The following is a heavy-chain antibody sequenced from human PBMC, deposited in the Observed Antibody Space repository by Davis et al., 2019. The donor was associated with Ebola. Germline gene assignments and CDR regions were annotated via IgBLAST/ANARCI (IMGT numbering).Heavy chain of an antibody. CDR2: ISPHNGNT. CDR3: ARDIGVAAAGL. CDR1: GYPFTSSG. J-gene: IGHJ4*02. D-gene: IGHD6-13*01. Sequence: AASVKVSCKTSGYPFTSSGVTWVRQAPGQGRLEWMGWISPHNGNTNYAQKFQGRVTMTTDTSTSTAYMELRSLRSDDTAVYYCARDIGVAAAGLWGQGTLVTVSS. V-gene: IGHV1-18*04.